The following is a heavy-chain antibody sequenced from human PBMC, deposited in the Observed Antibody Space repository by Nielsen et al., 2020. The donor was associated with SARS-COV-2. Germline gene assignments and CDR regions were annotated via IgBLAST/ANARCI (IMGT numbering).Heavy chain of an antibody. CDR2: IYYSGST. J-gene: IGHJ4*02. Sequence: PGKGLEWIGYIYYSGSTYYNPSLKSRVTISVDTSKNQFSLKLSSVTAADTAVYYCARGHPDSSGIAVAGTDFDYWGQGTLVTVSS. CDR3: ARGHPDSSGIAVAGTDFDY. V-gene: IGHV4-31*02. D-gene: IGHD6-19*01.